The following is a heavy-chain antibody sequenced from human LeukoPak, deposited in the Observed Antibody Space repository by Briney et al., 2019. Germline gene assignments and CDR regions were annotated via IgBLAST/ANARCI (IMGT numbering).Heavy chain of an antibody. V-gene: IGHV4-34*01. CDR1: GGSFSGYY. CDR2: INHSGST. D-gene: IGHD3-10*01. J-gene: IGHJ6*04. CDR3: ARAGFVGYYGLGSTVDV. Sequence: KPSETLSLTCAVYGGSFSGYYWSWIRQPPGKGLEWIGEINHSGSTNYNPSLKSRVTISVDTSKNQFSLKLSSVTAADTAVYYCARAGFVGYYGLGSTVDVWGKGTTVTVSS.